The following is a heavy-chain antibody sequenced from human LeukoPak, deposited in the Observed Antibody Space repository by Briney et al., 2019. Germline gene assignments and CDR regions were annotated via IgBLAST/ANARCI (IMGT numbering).Heavy chain of an antibody. CDR3: ARAVEPYYDILTGYMTYFDY. Sequence: PGGSLRLSCAASGFTFSSYSMNWVRQAPGKGLEWVSSISSSSSYIYYADSVKGRLTISRDNAKNSLYLQMNSLRAGDTAVYYCARAVEPYYDILTGYMTYFDYWGQGTLVTVSS. J-gene: IGHJ4*02. CDR1: GFTFSSYS. V-gene: IGHV3-21*01. D-gene: IGHD3-9*01. CDR2: ISSSSSYI.